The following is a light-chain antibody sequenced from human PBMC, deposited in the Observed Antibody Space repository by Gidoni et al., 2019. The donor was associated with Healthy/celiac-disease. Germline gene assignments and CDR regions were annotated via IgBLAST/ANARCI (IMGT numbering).Light chain of an antibody. CDR2: DAS. CDR1: QDISNY. V-gene: IGKV1-33*01. Sequence: DIQMTQSPSSLSASVGDRVTITCQASQDISNYLNWYQQKPGKAPKLLIYDASNLETGVPSRFSGSGSGTDFTFTISSLQPEDIATYYCQQYDNRFLTFXGXTKVEIK. CDR3: QQYDNRFLT. J-gene: IGKJ4*01.